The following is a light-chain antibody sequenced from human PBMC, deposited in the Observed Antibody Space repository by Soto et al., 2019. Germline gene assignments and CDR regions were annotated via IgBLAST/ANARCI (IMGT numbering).Light chain of an antibody. CDR1: QSVNSN. CDR2: GIS. J-gene: IGKJ5*01. Sequence: EIVMTQSPAIVSVSPGESATXSCRASQSVNSNYLAWYQQHPGQPPRLLIYGISTRATGIPARFSGSGSGTEFSLTISSLQSEDFAVYYCQQYSKWPITFGQGTRMELK. V-gene: IGKV3-15*01. CDR3: QQYSKWPIT.